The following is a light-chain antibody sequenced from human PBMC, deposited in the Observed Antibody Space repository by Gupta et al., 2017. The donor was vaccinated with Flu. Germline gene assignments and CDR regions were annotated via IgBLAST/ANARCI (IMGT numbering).Light chain of an antibody. V-gene: IGKV1-39*01. CDR2: GAS. J-gene: IGKJ5*01. Sequence: PSSLSASGEERVPITCRASQIISSYLNWYQQKPGQAPKLLIYGASSWQSGVPVRFSGSGSGTDFTLTISGLKPEDFATYYCQQKDIIPNTFGQGTQLEIK. CDR3: QQKDIIPNT. CDR1: QIISSY.